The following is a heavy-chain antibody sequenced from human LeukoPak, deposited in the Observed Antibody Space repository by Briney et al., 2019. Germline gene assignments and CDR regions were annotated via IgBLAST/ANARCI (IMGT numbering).Heavy chain of an antibody. V-gene: IGHV1-2*02. Sequence: ASVKVSCKASGYTFTGYYIHWVRQAPGQGLEWMGWINPKSGGTNYAQKFQGRVTMTRDTSISTAYMELKSLRSDDTAVYYCARDRPLMFMGNWLDSWGQGTLVTVSS. J-gene: IGHJ5*01. CDR1: GYTFTGYY. D-gene: IGHD3-10*02. CDR3: ARDRPLMFMGNWLDS. CDR2: INPKSGGT.